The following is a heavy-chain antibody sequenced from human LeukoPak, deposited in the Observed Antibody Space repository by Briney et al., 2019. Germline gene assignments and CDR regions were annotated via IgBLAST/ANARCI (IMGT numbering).Heavy chain of an antibody. CDR3: ASPHGGDWYFDY. V-gene: IGHV5-51*01. D-gene: IGHD2-21*01. Sequence: GESLKISCKDSGSDFINYWIGWVRQVPGRGLEWMAVIFPGDSETTYNPSFQGHVSISVDTSTNSAYLEWSSLKASDTAMYYCASPHGGDWYFDYWGQGTLVTVSS. J-gene: IGHJ4*02. CDR1: GSDFINYW. CDR2: IFPGDSET.